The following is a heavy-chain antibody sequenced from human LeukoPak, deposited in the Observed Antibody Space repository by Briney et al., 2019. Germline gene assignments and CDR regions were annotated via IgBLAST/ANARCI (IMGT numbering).Heavy chain of an antibody. CDR1: GGSISSGSYY. V-gene: IGHV4-61*02. J-gene: IGHJ4*02. CDR2: IYTSGST. D-gene: IGHD5-24*01. CDR3: ARSEGWLHYYYFDH. Sequence: SETLSLTCTVSGGSISSGSYYWSWIRQPAGKGLEWIGRIYTSGSTNYNPSLKSRVTISVDTSKNQFSLKLSSVTAADTAVYYCARSEGWLHYYYFDHWGQGTLVTVSS.